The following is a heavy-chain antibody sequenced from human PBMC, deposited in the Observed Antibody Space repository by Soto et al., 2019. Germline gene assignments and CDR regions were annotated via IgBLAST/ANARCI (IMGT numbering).Heavy chain of an antibody. CDR2: IWYDGSNK. CDR1: GFTFSSYG. Sequence: PGGSLRLSCAASGFTFSSYGMHWVRQAPGKGLEWVAVIWYDGSNKYYADSVKGRFTISRDNSKNTLYLQMNSLRAEDTAVYYCATVLLWFGDSRGGYMDVWGKGTTVTVP. V-gene: IGHV3-33*01. CDR3: ATVLLWFGDSRGGYMDV. J-gene: IGHJ6*03. D-gene: IGHD3-10*01.